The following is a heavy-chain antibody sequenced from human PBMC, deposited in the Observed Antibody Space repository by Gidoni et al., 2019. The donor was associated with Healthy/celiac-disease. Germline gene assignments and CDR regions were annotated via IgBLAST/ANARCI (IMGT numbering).Heavy chain of an antibody. V-gene: IGHV3-30*18. D-gene: IGHD3-22*01. J-gene: IGHJ6*02. CDR3: AKDQYHYDSSGYYYPGRYYYDGMDV. CDR2: MSYDGGNE. CDR1: GFTFSAYG. Sequence: QVQLVESGGGVVQPGRFLRLSCAASGFTFSAYGMHWVRQAPGKGLEWVAVMSYDGGNEYYADSVKGRFTISRDNSKNTLYLQMNSLRAEDTAVYYCAKDQYHYDSSGYYYPGRYYYDGMDVWGQGTTVTVSS.